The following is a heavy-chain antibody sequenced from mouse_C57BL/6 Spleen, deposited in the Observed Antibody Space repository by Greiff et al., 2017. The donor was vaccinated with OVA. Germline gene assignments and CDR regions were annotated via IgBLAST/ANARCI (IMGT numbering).Heavy chain of an antibody. CDR2: IDPSDSYT. Sequence: QVQLQQPGAELVMPGASVKLSCKASGYTFTSYWMHWVKQRPGQGLEWIGEIDPSDSYTNYNQKFKGKSTLTVDKSSSTAYMQLSSLTSEDSAVYYCARSRTPRNWNGYDYAMDYWGQGASVTVAS. V-gene: IGHV1-69*01. CDR3: ARSRTPRNWNGYDYAMDY. J-gene: IGHJ4*01. CDR1: GYTFTSYW. D-gene: IGHD1-2*01.